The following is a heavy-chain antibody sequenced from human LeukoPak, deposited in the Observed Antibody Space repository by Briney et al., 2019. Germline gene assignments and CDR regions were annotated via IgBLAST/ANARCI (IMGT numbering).Heavy chain of an antibody. CDR1: GGTFSSYA. Sequence: SVKVSCKASGGTFSSYAISWVRQAPGQGLEWMGGIIPIFGTANYAQKFQGRVTITADKSTSTAYMELSSLTSEDTAVYYCARDNKWELFALDYWGQGTLVTVSS. V-gene: IGHV1-69*06. CDR3: ARDNKWELFALDY. D-gene: IGHD1-26*01. J-gene: IGHJ4*02. CDR2: IIPIFGTA.